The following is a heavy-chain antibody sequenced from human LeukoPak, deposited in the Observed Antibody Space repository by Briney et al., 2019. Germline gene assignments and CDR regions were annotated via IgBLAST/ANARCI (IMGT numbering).Heavy chain of an antibody. CDR2: IYSGGRT. CDR1: GFTVNNNF. D-gene: IGHD5-18*01. J-gene: IGHJ4*02. Sequence: PGGSLRLSCAASGFTVNNNFMSWVRQAPGKGLEWVSVIYSGGRTYYADSVKGRFTTSRDNSKNTLHLQMSSLRAEDTALYYCARVYSYGYHFDYWGQGTLVTVSS. V-gene: IGHV3-66*01. CDR3: ARVYSYGYHFDY.